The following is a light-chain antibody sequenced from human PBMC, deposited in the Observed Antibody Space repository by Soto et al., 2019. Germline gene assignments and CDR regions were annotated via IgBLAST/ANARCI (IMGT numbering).Light chain of an antibody. CDR3: SSYTSSSTGVV. Sequence: QSVLTQPASVSGSPGQSITISCTGTRSDVGGYNYVSWYQQHPGKAPKLMIYDVSNRPSGVSNRFSGSKSGNTASLTISGLQAEDEADYYCSSYTSSSTGVVFGGGTKVTVL. V-gene: IGLV2-14*01. CDR2: DVS. CDR1: RSDVGGYNY. J-gene: IGLJ2*01.